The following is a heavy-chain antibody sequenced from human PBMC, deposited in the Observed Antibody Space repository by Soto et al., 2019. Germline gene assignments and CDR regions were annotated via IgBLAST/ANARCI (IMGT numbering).Heavy chain of an antibody. CDR2: ISGSDGST. V-gene: IGHV3-23*01. D-gene: IGHD3-10*01. CDR1: GFTFSSYA. J-gene: IGHJ6*03. Sequence: PGGSLRLSCAASGFTFSSYAMSWDRQAPGKGLEWVSAISGSDGSTYNADSVKGRFTSTRDKSKNTLYLQMNGLRAEDTAVYYCAKEGSYYDSGHDHYMDVWGKGTTVTVSS. CDR3: AKEGSYYDSGHDHYMDV.